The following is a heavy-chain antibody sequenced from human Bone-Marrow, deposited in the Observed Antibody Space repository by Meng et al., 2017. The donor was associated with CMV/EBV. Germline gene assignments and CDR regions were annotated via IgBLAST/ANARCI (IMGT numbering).Heavy chain of an antibody. V-gene: IGHV3-21*01. Sequence: SGFTFSSYSRNWVRQAPGKGLGWVSSISSSSSYIYYTDSVKGRFTISRDNAKKSLYLQMNSLRAEDTAVYYCARDGAVVVAATIFDYWGQGTLVTVSS. J-gene: IGHJ4*02. D-gene: IGHD2-15*01. CDR3: ARDGAVVVAATIFDY. CDR2: ISSSSSYI. CDR1: GFTFSSYS.